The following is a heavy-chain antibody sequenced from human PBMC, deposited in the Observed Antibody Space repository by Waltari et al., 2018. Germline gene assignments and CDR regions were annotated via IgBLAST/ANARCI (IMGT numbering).Heavy chain of an antibody. CDR2: IYWNDDK. J-gene: IGHJ3*02. D-gene: IGHD3-22*01. CDR1: GFSLSTSGVG. CDR3: AHSTRRGGGYYYDSSGYPLDAFDI. Sequence: QITLKESGPTLVKPTQTLTLTCTFSGFSLSTSGVGVGWIRQPPGKALEWLALIYWNDDKRYSPSLKSRLTITKDTSKNQVVLTMTNMDPVDTATYYCAHSTRRGGGYYYDSSGYPLDAFDIWGQGTMVTVSS. V-gene: IGHV2-5*01.